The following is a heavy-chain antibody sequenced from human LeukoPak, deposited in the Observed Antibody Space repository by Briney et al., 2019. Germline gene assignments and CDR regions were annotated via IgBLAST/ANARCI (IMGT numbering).Heavy chain of an antibody. J-gene: IGHJ3*02. D-gene: IGHD6-6*01. CDR3: ASARYSSSSFDI. CDR1: GFTFSSYS. V-gene: IGHV3-21*01. Sequence: GGSLRLSCAASGFTFSSYSMNWVRQAPGKGLEWVSSISSSSSYIYYADSVKGRFTISRDNAKNSLYLQMNSLRAEDTAFYYCASARYSSSSFDIWGQGTMVTVSS. CDR2: ISSSSSYI.